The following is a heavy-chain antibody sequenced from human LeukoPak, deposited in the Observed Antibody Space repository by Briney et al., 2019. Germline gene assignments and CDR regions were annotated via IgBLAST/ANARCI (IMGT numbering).Heavy chain of an antibody. CDR1: GFTFSSYS. Sequence: GGSLRLSCAASGFTFSSYSMNWVRQAPGKGLEWVSYISSSSSTIYYADSVKGRFTISRDNAKNSLYLQMNSLRAEDTAVYYCARFGGDHYYYYYMDVWGKGTTVTVS. V-gene: IGHV3-48*01. J-gene: IGHJ6*03. CDR3: ARFGGDHYYYYYMDV. CDR2: ISSSSSTI. D-gene: IGHD3-10*01.